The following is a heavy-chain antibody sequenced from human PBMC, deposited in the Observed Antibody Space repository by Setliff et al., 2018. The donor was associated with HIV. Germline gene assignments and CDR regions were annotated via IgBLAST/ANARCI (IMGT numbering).Heavy chain of an antibody. CDR1: GYTFTGYY. CDR3: ARTGYSSGWYYYYGMDV. D-gene: IGHD6-19*01. Sequence: ASVKVSCKAAGYTFTGYYMHWVRQAPGQGLEWMGWINPNSGGTNYAQKFQGRVTMTRDTSISTAYMELSRLRSDDTAVYYCARTGYSSGWYYYYGMDVWGQGTTVTVSS. V-gene: IGHV1-2*02. CDR2: INPNSGGT. J-gene: IGHJ6*02.